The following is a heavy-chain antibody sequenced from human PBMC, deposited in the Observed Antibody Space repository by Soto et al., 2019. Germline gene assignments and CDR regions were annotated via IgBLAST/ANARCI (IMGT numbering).Heavy chain of an antibody. D-gene: IGHD3-10*01. V-gene: IGHV4-34*01. CDR1: GGSFGGYY. CDR2: INHSGST. Sequence: SETLSLTCAVYGGSFGGYYWSWIRQPPGKGLEWIGEINHSGSTNYNPSLKSRVTISVDTSKNQFSLKLSSVTAADTAVYYCAILYGSGRNYYYYMDVWGKGTTVTVSS. CDR3: AILYGSGRNYYYYMDV. J-gene: IGHJ6*03.